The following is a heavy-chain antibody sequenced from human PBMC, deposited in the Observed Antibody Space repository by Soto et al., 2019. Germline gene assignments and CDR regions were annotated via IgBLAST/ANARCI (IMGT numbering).Heavy chain of an antibody. D-gene: IGHD1-26*01. CDR2: IIPIFGTA. CDR3: AKEEGAHGNPLFDS. CDR1: GGTFSSYA. Sequence: GASVKVSCKASGGTFSSYAISWVRQAPGQGLEWMGGIIPIFGTANYAESVKGRFTISRDNSKNTLYLQMNNLRDEDMATYFCAKEEGAHGNPLFDSWGQGTLVTVSS. J-gene: IGHJ4*02. V-gene: IGHV1-69*05.